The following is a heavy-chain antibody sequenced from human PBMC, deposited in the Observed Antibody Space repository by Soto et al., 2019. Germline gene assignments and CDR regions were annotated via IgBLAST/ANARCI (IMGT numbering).Heavy chain of an antibody. CDR1: GGSLTSYY. J-gene: IGHJ4*01. V-gene: IGHV4-4*07. CDR3: ARDTFGSTRSGFDS. D-gene: IGHD6-13*01. Sequence: SETLSLTCTVSGGSLTSYYWSWIRQPAGKGLEWIGRIYASGTTDYSPSLKSRVTMSVDTSKNQFSLNLNSVTGADTAVYYCARDTFGSTRSGFDSWGQGTLITVSS. CDR2: IYASGTT.